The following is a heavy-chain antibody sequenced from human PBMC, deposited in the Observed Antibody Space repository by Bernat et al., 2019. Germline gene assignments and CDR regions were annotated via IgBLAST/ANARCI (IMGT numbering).Heavy chain of an antibody. J-gene: IGHJ4*02. V-gene: IGHV3-11*05. D-gene: IGHD5-18*01. CDR1: GFTFSDYY. CDR3: ERDLGTWIQLWSSISL. Sequence: QVQLVESGGGLVKPGGSLRLSCAASGFTFSDYYMSWIRQAPGKGLECVSYIISSSSYTNYADSFKGRFTISRDNAKNSLYLQMNSLRAEDTAVYYCERDLGTWIQLWSSISLWGQGTLVTVSS. CDR2: IISSSSYT.